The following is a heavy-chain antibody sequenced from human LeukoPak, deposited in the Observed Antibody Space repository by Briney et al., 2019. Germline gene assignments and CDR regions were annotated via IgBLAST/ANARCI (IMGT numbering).Heavy chain of an antibody. CDR3: TRMTAGHDY. V-gene: IGHV4-34*01. Sequence: PSETLSLTCAVSGVSFDDYYWSWVRQTPGKGLEWIGEINHSGYTNDSPSLKSRVTLSIDTSRRQFSLNLRSVTVADTGIYYCTRMTAGHDYWGQGTLVTVSS. CDR1: GVSFDDYY. J-gene: IGHJ4*02. CDR2: INHSGYT. D-gene: IGHD2-21*02.